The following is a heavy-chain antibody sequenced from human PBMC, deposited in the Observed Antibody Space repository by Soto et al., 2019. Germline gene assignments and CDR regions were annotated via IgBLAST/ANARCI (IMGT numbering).Heavy chain of an antibody. Sequence: GASVKVSCKASGGTFSSYSISWVLQAPGQGLEWMGGIIPVFGTGIYAQKFQGRVTITADKSTNTAYMELSSLRPEDTAVYFCARVGGTGGYTYGLDYWGQGTLVTVSS. D-gene: IGHD5-18*01. J-gene: IGHJ4*02. CDR2: IIPVFGTG. V-gene: IGHV1-69*06. CDR1: GGTFSSYS. CDR3: ARVGGTGGYTYGLDY.